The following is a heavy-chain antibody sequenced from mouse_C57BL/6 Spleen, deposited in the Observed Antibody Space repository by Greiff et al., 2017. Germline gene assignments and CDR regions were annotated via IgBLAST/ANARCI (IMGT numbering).Heavy chain of an antibody. CDR1: GYTFTDYD. D-gene: IGHD2-3*01. Sequence: VQLQQSGAELVRPGASVTLSCKASGYTFTDYDMHWVKQTPVHGLEWIGAIDPETGGTAYNQKFKGKAILTADKSSSPAYMELRRLTSEDSAVYYCTTGWLLRRAWFAYWGQGTLVTVSA. V-gene: IGHV1-15*01. J-gene: IGHJ3*01. CDR2: IDPETGGT. CDR3: TTGWLLRRAWFAY.